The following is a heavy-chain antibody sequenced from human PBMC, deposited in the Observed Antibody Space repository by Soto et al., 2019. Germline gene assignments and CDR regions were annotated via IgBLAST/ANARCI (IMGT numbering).Heavy chain of an antibody. D-gene: IGHD3-22*01. CDR3: AIYDSSGSRGFQH. V-gene: IGHV4-39*07. CDR1: GGSISSSSYY. J-gene: IGHJ1*01. Sequence: PSETLSLTCTVSGGSISSSSYYWGWIRQPPGKGLEWIGSIYYSGSTYYNPSPKSRVTISVDTSKNQFSLKLSSVTAADTAVYYCAIYDSSGSRGFQHWGQGTLVTVSS. CDR2: IYYSGST.